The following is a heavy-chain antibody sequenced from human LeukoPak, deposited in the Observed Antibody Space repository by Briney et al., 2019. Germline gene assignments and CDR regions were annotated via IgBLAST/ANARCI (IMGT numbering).Heavy chain of an antibody. J-gene: IGHJ4*02. CDR2: FDPEDGET. CDR3: ATPDGYSYGNEFDY. V-gene: IGHV1-24*01. CDR1: GYTLTELS. Sequence: ASVKVSCKVSGYTLTELSMHWVRQAPGKGLEWMGGFDPEDGETIYAQKFQGRVTMTEDTSTDTAYMELSSLRSEDTAVYYCATPDGYSYGNEFDYWGQGTLVTVSS. D-gene: IGHD5-18*01.